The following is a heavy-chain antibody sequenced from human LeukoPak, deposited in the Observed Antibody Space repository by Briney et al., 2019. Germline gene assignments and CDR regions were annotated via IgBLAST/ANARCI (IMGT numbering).Heavy chain of an antibody. J-gene: IGHJ4*02. CDR1: GFTVSSNY. CDR2: ISSSSSYI. CDR3: ARALQPRVVTAIGY. V-gene: IGHV3-21*01. Sequence: KSGGSLRLSCAASGFTVSSNYMSWVRQAPGKGLEWVSSISSSSSYIYYADSVKGRFTISRDNAKNSLYLQMNSLRAEDTAVYYCARALQPRVVTAIGYWGQGTLVTVSS. D-gene: IGHD2-21*02.